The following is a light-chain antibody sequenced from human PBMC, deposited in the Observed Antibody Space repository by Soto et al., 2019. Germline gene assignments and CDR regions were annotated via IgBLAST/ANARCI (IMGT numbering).Light chain of an antibody. J-gene: IGKJ4*01. CDR3: QQYDSDPLS. Sequence: DIQMTQSPSTLSASVGDRVTITCRASQSISSWLAWYQQKPGKAPNLLIYKAATLERGVPSRFSGSGSGTEFTLTVSSLPPDDFASYYCQQYDSDPLSFGGGTMVEIK. CDR2: KAA. V-gene: IGKV1-5*03. CDR1: QSISSW.